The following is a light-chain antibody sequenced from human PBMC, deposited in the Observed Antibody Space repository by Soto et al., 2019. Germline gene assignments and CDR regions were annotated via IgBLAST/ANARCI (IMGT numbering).Light chain of an antibody. Sequence: EIVLTQSPATLSLSPGERATLSCRASQSVSRYLAWYQQKPGQAPRLLIFEASNRATGIPARFSGSGSGTDSTLTISSLQPEDFATYYCQQSYSTPRTFGQGTKVDIK. J-gene: IGKJ1*01. V-gene: IGKV3-11*01. CDR1: QSVSRY. CDR2: EAS. CDR3: QQSYSTPRT.